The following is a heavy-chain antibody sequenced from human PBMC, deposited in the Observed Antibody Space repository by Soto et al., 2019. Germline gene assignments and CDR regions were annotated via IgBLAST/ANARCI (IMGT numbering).Heavy chain of an antibody. Sequence: EVQLLESGGGLVQPGGSLRLSCAASGFTFSTYAMSWVRQAPGKGLEWVSTITTSGGNTYYADSVQGRFTISRDNSKKTLYLQMTSLRAEDTAVYYCAGRYCTNGVCYTNYYYYIDVWGKGTTVTVSS. D-gene: IGHD2-8*01. V-gene: IGHV3-23*01. CDR1: GFTFSTYA. CDR3: AGRYCTNGVCYTNYYYYIDV. J-gene: IGHJ6*03. CDR2: ITTSGGNT.